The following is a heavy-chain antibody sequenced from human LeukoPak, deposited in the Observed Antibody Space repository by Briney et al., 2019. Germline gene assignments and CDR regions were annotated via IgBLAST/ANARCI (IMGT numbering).Heavy chain of an antibody. CDR2: ISYSGNT. CDR1: GGSISSYY. J-gene: IGHJ4*02. D-gene: IGHD6-19*01. CDR3: ARWSGSGWKYLDH. Sequence: SETLSLTCTVSGGSISSYYWSWIRQPPGKGLEWIGYISYSGNTNYSPSLKSRVTISADTSRNQFSLKASSVTAADTALYYCARWSGSGWKYLDHWGQGTLVTVSS. V-gene: IGHV4-59*01.